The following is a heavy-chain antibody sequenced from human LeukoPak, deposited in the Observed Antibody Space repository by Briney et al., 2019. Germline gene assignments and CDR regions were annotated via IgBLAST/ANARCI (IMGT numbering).Heavy chain of an antibody. CDR2: MNPNSGNT. Sequence: ASVKVSCKASGYTLTSYDINWVRQAPGQGLEWMGWMNPNSGNTGYAQKFQGRVTMTRNTSISTAYMELSSLRSEDTAVYYCARAFADFYYYGSGSHLDYWGQGTLVTVSS. V-gene: IGHV1-8*01. CDR3: ARAFADFYYYGSGSHLDY. J-gene: IGHJ4*02. D-gene: IGHD3-10*01. CDR1: GYTLTSYD.